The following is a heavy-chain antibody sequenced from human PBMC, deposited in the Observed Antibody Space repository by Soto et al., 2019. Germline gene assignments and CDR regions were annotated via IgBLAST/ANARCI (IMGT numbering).Heavy chain of an antibody. CDR3: ARIKWDLGYYNGMDV. Sequence: ASVKVSFKASGYSVSDYFIQWVRQAPGQGLEWVAWINPKSAATNYAKKFQGRVSLTWDTSFSTAYMELTRLRPDDTAVYYCARIKWDLGYYNGMDVWG. D-gene: IGHD1-26*01. CDR1: GYSVSDYF. CDR2: INPKSAAT. V-gene: IGHV1-2*02. J-gene: IGHJ6*02.